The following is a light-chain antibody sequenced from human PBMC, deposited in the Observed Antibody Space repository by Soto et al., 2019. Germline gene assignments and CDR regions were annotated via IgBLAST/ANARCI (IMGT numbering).Light chain of an antibody. CDR2: EVR. CDR1: SSDVGSYNY. CDR3: ISYTGSDTSYV. V-gene: IGLV2-14*01. J-gene: IGLJ1*01. Sequence: ALTQPASVSGSPGQSITISCTGTSSDVGSYNYVAWYQQFPGKTPKLMIYEVRNRPSGVSSRFSGSKSGNTASLTISGLQAEDEADYYCISYTGSDTSYVFGTGTKLTVL.